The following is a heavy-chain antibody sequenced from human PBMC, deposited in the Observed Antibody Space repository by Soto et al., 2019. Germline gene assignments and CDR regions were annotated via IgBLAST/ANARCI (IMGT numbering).Heavy chain of an antibody. CDR1: GGTFSSYA. Sequence: SVKVSCKASGGTFSSYAISWVRQAPGQGLEWMGGIIPIFGTANYAQKFQGRVTITADESTSTAYMELSSLRSEDTAVYYCARGPMTPVTFDIWGQGTMVTVSS. V-gene: IGHV1-69*13. CDR2: IIPIFGTA. D-gene: IGHD4-4*01. J-gene: IGHJ3*02. CDR3: ARGPMTPVTFDI.